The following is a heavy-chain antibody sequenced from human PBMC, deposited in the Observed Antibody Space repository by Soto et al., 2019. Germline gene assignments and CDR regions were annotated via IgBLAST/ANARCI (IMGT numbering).Heavy chain of an antibody. Sequence: QVQLVQSGAEVKKPGASVTVSCTASGYTFTNFGISWVRQAPGQGLEWMGWISAYNGNTNYAQNFQGRVTMTTDTSTSTAYMALMSLRADYTAVYYCARGGTPIYSWGQGTLVTVSS. CDR1: GYTFTNFG. J-gene: IGHJ4*02. V-gene: IGHV1-18*01. CDR3: ARGGTPIYS. D-gene: IGHD3-16*01. CDR2: ISAYNGNT.